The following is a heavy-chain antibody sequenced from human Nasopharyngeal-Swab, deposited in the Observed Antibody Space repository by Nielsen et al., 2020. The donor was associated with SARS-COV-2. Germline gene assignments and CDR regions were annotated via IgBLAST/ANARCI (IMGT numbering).Heavy chain of an antibody. CDR1: GFTFSSYA. V-gene: IGHV3-64D*06. CDR2: ISSDGGST. CDR3: VKQTPYTD. Sequence: GGSLRLSCAASGFTFSSYAMSWVRQAPGKGLEWVSAISSDGGSTYYADSVKGRFTISRDNAKNTLYLQMSSLGPEDTAVYYCVKQTPYTDWGQGTLVTVSS. J-gene: IGHJ4*02.